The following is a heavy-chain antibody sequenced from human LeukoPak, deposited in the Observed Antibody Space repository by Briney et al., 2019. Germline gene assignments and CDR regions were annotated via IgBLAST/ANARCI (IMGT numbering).Heavy chain of an antibody. CDR2: IKQDGSEK. CDR1: GFTFSSYW. D-gene: IGHD6-19*01. Sequence: GGSLRLSCVASGFTFSSYWMTWVRQAPGKGLEWVANIKQDGSEKYYVDSVKGRFTISRDNAKNSLFLQMNSLRAEDTAVYYCAYSSGWYFDYWGQGTLVTVSS. V-gene: IGHV3-7*05. J-gene: IGHJ4*02. CDR3: AYSSGWYFDY.